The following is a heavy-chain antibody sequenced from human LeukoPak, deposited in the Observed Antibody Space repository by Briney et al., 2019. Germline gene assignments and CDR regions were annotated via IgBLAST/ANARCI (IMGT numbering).Heavy chain of an antibody. Sequence: SETLSLTCAVYGGSFSGYYWSWIRQPPGKGLEWIGEINHSGSTNYNPSLKSRVTISVDKSKNQFSLKLSSVTAADTAVYYCARDGSSGWYWGQGTLVTVSS. CDR2: INHSGST. J-gene: IGHJ4*02. CDR3: ARDGSSGWY. V-gene: IGHV4-34*01. CDR1: GGSFSGYY. D-gene: IGHD6-19*01.